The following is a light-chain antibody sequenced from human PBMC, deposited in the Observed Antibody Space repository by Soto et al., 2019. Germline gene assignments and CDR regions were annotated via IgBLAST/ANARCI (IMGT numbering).Light chain of an antibody. CDR2: VAS. J-gene: IGKJ4*01. CDR1: QVIKND. V-gene: IGKV1-6*01. CDR3: QECRVAPFS. Sequence: SERDRAPYSLYANVRGRVSSTRGASQVIKNDLSWYQQRPGRDPKLLIYVASNLQSGVPSRFSGSGPGTDFTLTISCLQPEDVATYYCQECRVAPFSFGGGTKVDIK.